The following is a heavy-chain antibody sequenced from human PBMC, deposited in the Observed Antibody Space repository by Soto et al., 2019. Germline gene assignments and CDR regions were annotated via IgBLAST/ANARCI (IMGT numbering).Heavy chain of an antibody. CDR3: ARDYDSSGDY. D-gene: IGHD3-22*01. J-gene: IGHJ4*02. Sequence: QLQLQESGPGLVKPSETLSLTCTVSGGSISTSSYYWGWIRQPPGKGLEWIGSIYYSGSTYYSPSLKSRVTISVDTSKTQFSLKLSSVTAADTAVYYCARDYDSSGDYWGQGTLVTVSS. V-gene: IGHV4-39*01. CDR2: IYYSGST. CDR1: GGSISTSSYY.